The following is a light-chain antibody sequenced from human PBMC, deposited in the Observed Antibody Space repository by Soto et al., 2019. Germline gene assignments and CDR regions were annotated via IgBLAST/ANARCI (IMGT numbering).Light chain of an antibody. CDR2: GAS. CDR1: QSVSNNY. Sequence: IVLTQSPGTLSLSPGERATLSCRASQSVSNNYLAWYQQKPGQAPRLLIYGASTRATGIPARFSGSGSGTEFTLTISSLQSEDFATYYCHQYHNFPRTFGQGTKVDIK. J-gene: IGKJ1*01. V-gene: IGKV3D-7*01. CDR3: HQYHNFPRT.